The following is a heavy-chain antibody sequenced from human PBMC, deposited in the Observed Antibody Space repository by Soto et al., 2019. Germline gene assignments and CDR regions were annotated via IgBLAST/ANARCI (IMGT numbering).Heavy chain of an antibody. V-gene: IGHV1-18*01. D-gene: IGHD3-10*01. J-gene: IGHJ6*03. CDR2: ISAYNGDT. CDR3: ARMVRGSNIDYYHYMDV. Sequence: QVQLVQSGAEVKKPGASVKVSCKASGYTFTSHGISWVRQAPGQGLEWMGWISAYNGDTNYAQKRQGKVTVTTDTSTSTAYMALRNLRSEDTAVYYCARMVRGSNIDYYHYMDVWGKGTTVTVSS. CDR1: GYTFTSHG.